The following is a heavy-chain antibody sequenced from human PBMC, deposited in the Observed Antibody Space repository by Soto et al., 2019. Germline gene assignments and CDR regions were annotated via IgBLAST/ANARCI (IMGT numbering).Heavy chain of an antibody. CDR1: GCTFTSMG. D-gene: IGHD1-1*01. CDR3: ASDWNHVAPDY. V-gene: IGHV1-18*01. J-gene: IGHJ4*01. Sequence: ASVKVSCKTSGCTFTSMGISWVRQAPGQGLEWMSWINFYNGDTKYGKNLQGRITMTTDTSTGTAYMGLRSLTSDDSATYYGASDWNHVAPDYWG. CDR2: INFYNGDT.